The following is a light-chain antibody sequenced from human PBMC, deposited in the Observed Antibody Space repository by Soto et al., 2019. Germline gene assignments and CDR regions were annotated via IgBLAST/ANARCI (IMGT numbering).Light chain of an antibody. CDR3: QQDHSNYS. Sequence: DIQMTQSPSTLSAAVGDRVTITCRASQSISSWLAWYQQKPGKAPKLLIYKASSLESGVASRFSGSGSGTEFTLAISSLQPDDLATYYYQQDHSNYSFGRGNKVEIK. CDR2: KAS. CDR1: QSISSW. V-gene: IGKV1-5*03. J-gene: IGKJ2*03.